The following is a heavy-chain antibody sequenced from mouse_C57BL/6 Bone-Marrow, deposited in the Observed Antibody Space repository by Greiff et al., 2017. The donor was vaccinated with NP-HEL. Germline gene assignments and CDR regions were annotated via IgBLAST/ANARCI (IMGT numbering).Heavy chain of an antibody. D-gene: IGHD1-1*01. CDR2: ISSGSSTI. J-gene: IGHJ1*03. Sequence: EVQGVESGGGLVKPGGSLKLSCAASGFTFSDYGMHWVRQAPEKGLEWVAYISSGSSTICYADTVKGRFTISRDNDKNTLFLQMTSLRSEDKAMYYCASSGRYWYFDVWGTGTTVTVSS. V-gene: IGHV5-17*01. CDR1: GFTFSDYG. CDR3: ASSGRYWYFDV.